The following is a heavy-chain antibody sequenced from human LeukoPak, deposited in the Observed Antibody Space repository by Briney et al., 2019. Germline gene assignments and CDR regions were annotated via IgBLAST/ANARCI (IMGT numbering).Heavy chain of an antibody. CDR2: IYYSGST. D-gene: IGHD3-3*01. J-gene: IGHJ6*03. CDR3: ARDRRRVNFGVVKQSYYYYYMDV. V-gene: IGHV4-59*01. Sequence: SETLSLTCTVSGGSISSYYWSWIRQPPGKGLEWIGYIYYSGSTNYNPSLESRVAISVDTSKNQFSLKLSSVTAADTAVYYCARDRRRVNFGVVKQSYYYYYMDVWGKGTTVTVSS. CDR1: GGSISSYY.